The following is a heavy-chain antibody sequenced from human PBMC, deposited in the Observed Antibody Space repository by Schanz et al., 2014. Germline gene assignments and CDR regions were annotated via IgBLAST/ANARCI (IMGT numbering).Heavy chain of an antibody. D-gene: IGHD3-10*01. CDR1: GFTLNNAW. CDR3: TADLWFGAVWGVW. Sequence: EVQLVESGGGLVKPGGSLRLSCATSGFTLNNAWMNWVRQAPGKGLQWVARIKSKTDGGTRDYAAPVKGRFTISTDDSKNRVYLQITSLQTEDTAVYYCTADLWFGAVWGVWWGQGTLVTVSS. V-gene: IGHV3-15*01. CDR2: IKSKTDGGTR. J-gene: IGHJ4*02.